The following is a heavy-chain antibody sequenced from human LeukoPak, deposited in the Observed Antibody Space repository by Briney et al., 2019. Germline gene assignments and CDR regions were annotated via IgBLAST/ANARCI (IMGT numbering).Heavy chain of an antibody. V-gene: IGHV1-2*02. J-gene: IGHJ5*02. D-gene: IGHD1-26*01. Sequence: ASVKVSCKASGYTXTAYYLHWVRQTPGQRLDWMGWINPNSGDTNYAQKFQGRVTLTRDTSILTAYMDLSRLTSDDTAVYFCAKDRGGLAAGAVNPWGQGTLVTVSS. CDR2: INPNSGDT. CDR1: GYTXTAYY. CDR3: AKDRGGLAAGAVNP.